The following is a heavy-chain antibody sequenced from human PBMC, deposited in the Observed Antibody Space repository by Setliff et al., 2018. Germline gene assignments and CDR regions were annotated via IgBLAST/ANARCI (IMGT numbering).Heavy chain of an antibody. CDR2: VYYSGYT. CDR1: GGSVSSTSHY. D-gene: IGHD2-21*01. V-gene: IGHV4-39*07. J-gene: IGHJ2*01. CDR3: ARAQVVFAISAPVWYFEV. Sequence: TSETLSLTCTVSGGSVSSTSHYWGWIRQAPGKGMEWIGSVYYSGYTYSKPSLQSRVSISVEKSKNQFSLKLTSVTAADTAVYYCARAQVVFAISAPVWYFEVWGRGTQVTVSS.